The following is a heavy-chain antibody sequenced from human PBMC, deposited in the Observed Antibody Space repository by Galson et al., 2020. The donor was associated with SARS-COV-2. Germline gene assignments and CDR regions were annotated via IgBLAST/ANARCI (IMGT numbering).Heavy chain of an antibody. CDR1: GFTFSSYA. Sequence: TGGSLRLSCAASGFTFSSYAMHWVRQAPGKGLEWVAVISYDGSNKYYADSVKGRFTISRDNSKNTLYLQMNSLRAEDTAVYYCASLSYSSSWVDYWGQGTLVTVSS. J-gene: IGHJ4*02. CDR3: ASLSYSSSWVDY. CDR2: ISYDGSNK. V-gene: IGHV3-30-3*01. D-gene: IGHD6-13*01.